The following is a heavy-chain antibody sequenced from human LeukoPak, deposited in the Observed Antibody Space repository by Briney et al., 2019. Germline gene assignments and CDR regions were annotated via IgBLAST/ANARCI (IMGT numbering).Heavy chain of an antibody. CDR3: AKDMYYYDSSGYRTAFDY. V-gene: IGHV3-7*03. CDR2: IKQDGSEE. Sequence: GGSLRLSCAASGFTFSSYWMSWVRQAPGKGLEWVANIKQDGSEEYYVDSVKGRFTISRDNAKNSLYLQMNSLRAEDTAVYYCAKDMYYYDSSGYRTAFDYWGQGTLVTVSS. J-gene: IGHJ4*02. D-gene: IGHD3-22*01. CDR1: GFTFSSYW.